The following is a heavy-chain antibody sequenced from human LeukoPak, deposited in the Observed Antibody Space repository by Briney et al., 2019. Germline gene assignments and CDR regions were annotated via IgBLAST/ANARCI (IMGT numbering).Heavy chain of an antibody. CDR1: AYTFTGYY. Sequence: ASVKVSCKASAYTFTGYYMHWVRQAPGQGLEWMGWINPNSGGTNYAQKFQGRVTMTRDTSISTAHMELSRLTSDDTAVYYCARASNQYNYDLTFFDYWGQGTLVTVSS. V-gene: IGHV1-2*02. D-gene: IGHD5-18*01. J-gene: IGHJ4*02. CDR3: ARASNQYNYDLTFFDY. CDR2: INPNSGGT.